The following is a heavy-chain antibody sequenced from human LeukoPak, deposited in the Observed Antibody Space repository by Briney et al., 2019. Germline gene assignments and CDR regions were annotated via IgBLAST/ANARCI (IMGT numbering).Heavy chain of an antibody. V-gene: IGHV4-59*01. J-gene: IGHJ5*02. CDR3: ARGYGGWFDP. CDR2: IYYSGST. D-gene: IGHD1-1*01. Sequence: MASETLSLTCTVSGGSISSYYWSWIRQPPGKGLEWIGYIYYSGSTNYNPSLKSRVTISVDTSKNQFSLKLSSVTAADTAVYYCARGYGGWFDPWGQGTLVTVSS. CDR1: GGSISSYY.